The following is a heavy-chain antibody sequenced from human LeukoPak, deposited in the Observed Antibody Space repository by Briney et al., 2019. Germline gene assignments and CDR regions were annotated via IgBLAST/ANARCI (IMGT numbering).Heavy chain of an antibody. CDR2: IIPILGIA. Sequence: SVKVSCKASGGTFSSYAISWVRQAPGQGLEWMGRIIPILGIANYAQKFQGRVTITADKSTNTAYMELSSLRSEDTAVYYCAREKYYYDSSGYLYPYYFDYWGQGTLVTVSS. CDR3: AREKYYYDSSGYLYPYYFDY. J-gene: IGHJ4*02. CDR1: GGTFSSYA. D-gene: IGHD3-22*01. V-gene: IGHV1-69*04.